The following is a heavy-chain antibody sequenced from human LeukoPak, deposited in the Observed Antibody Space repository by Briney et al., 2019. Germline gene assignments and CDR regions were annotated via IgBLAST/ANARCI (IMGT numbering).Heavy chain of an antibody. D-gene: IGHD3-16*01. CDR3: ARPHFGEETGDWFDP. Sequence: GASVKVSCKASGYTFTGYYMHWVRQAPGQGLERMGWINPNSGGTNYAQKFQGRVTMTRDTSISTAYMELSRLRSDDTAVYYCARPHFGEETGDWFDPWSQGTLVTVSS. CDR1: GYTFTGYY. J-gene: IGHJ5*02. V-gene: IGHV1-2*02. CDR2: INPNSGGT.